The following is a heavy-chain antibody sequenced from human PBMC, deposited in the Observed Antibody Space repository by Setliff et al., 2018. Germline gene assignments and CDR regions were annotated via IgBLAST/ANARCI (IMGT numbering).Heavy chain of an antibody. D-gene: IGHD5-18*01. Sequence: ASVKVSCKASGYTFTSYGISWVRQAPGQGLEWMGWISAYNGNTNYAQKLQGRVTMTEDTSTDTAYMELSSLRSEDTAVYYCATSVSWIQLVLYPQGHPEPFDYWGQGTLVTVSS. CDR2: ISAYNGNT. CDR3: ATSVSWIQLVLYPQGHPEPFDY. CDR1: GYTFTSYG. J-gene: IGHJ4*02. V-gene: IGHV1-18*01.